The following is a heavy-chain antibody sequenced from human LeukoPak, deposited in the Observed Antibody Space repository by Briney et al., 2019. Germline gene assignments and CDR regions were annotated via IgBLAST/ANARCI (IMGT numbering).Heavy chain of an antibody. CDR1: GGSVNSHF. D-gene: IGHD1-1*01. CDR3: AIMGSAYGNAFDV. CDR2: YYYGGST. Sequence: SETLSLTCAVSGGSVNSHFCSWVRHSPGKELEWIGYYYYGGSTLYNPSLSSRVTISVDTSKIHFSLRLNSVTAADTGVYYCAIMGSAYGNAFDVWGQGTMVTVSP. J-gene: IGHJ3*01. V-gene: IGHV4-59*02.